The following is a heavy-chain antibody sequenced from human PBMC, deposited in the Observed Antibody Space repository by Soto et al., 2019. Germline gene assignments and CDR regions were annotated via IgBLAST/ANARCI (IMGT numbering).Heavy chain of an antibody. CDR3: AKELLWFGEPSDYYYYGMDV. CDR1: GFTFSSYG. V-gene: IGHV3-30*18. CDR2: ISYDGSNK. J-gene: IGHJ6*02. D-gene: IGHD3-10*01. Sequence: QVQLVESGGGVVQPGRSPRLSCAASGFTFSSYGMHWVRQAPGKGLEWVAVISYDGSNKYYADSVKGRFTISRDNSKNTLYLQMNSLRAEDTAVYYCAKELLWFGEPSDYYYYGMDVWGQGTTVTVSS.